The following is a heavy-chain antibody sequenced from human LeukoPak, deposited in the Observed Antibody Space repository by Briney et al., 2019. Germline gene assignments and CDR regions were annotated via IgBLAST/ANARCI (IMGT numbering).Heavy chain of an antibody. V-gene: IGHV3-7*01. CDR3: LDWVLDY. Sequence: GGSLRLSCVVSGFSITKYWMSWVRQAPGKGLEWVATIKQDGSEKYYVDPVKGRFTISRDNAKNSVYLQMKSLRVEDTAVYYCLDWVLDYWGQGTLVTVSS. J-gene: IGHJ4*02. CDR1: GFSITKYW. CDR2: IKQDGSEK. D-gene: IGHD3-9*01.